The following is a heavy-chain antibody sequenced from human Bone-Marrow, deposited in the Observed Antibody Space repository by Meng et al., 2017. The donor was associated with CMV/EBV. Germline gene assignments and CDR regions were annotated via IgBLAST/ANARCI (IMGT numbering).Heavy chain of an antibody. CDR1: GFTFSSYG. V-gene: IGHV3-30*02. D-gene: IGHD6-13*01. CDR3: AKCSPGYSSSCPSDY. CDR2: IRYDGSNK. J-gene: IGHJ4*02. Sequence: GESLKLYCAASGFTFSSYGMHWVRQAPGKGLEWVAFIRYDGSNKYYADSVKGRFTISRDNSKNTLYLQMNSLRAEDTAVYYCAKCSPGYSSSCPSDYWGQGTLVTVSS.